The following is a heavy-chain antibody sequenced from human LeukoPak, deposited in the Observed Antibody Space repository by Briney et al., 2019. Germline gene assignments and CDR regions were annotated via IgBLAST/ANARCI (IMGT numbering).Heavy chain of an antibody. CDR2: ISYDGSNK. CDR1: GFTFSSYA. CDR3: AVKMSYYYYYYMDV. J-gene: IGHJ6*03. Sequence: GGSLRLSCAASGFTFSSYAMHWVRQAPGKGLEWVAVISYDGSNKYYADSVKGRFTISRDNSKNTLYLQMNSLRAEDTAVYYCAVKMSYYYYYYMDVWGKGTTVTVSS. V-gene: IGHV3-30*04.